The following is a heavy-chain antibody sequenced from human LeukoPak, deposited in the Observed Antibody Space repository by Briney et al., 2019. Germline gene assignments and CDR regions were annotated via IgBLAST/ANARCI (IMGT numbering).Heavy chain of an antibody. CDR1: GFAFSTYT. CDR2: MRGTSDTN. J-gene: IGHJ4*02. Sequence: GGSLRLSCAASGFAFSTYTMTWVRQAPGKGLEWIPYMRGTSDTNYYADSVRGRFTISRDNAKNLLYLQMNSLRVEDTAVYYCARGGYLDYWGQGTLVTVSS. V-gene: IGHV3-48*01. CDR3: ARGGYLDY.